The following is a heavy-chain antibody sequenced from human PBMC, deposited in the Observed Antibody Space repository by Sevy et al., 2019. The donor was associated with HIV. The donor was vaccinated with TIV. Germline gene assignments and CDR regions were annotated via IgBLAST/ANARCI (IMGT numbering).Heavy chain of an antibody. Sequence: ASVKVSCKTSGYTFINYPLNWVRQAPGQGLEWMGCIRTYNGEKRYAQKFQGRATMTTDTSTGTAYMELRSLRSDDTAVYYFARDCDGGGHYYFDYFDSWGQGTLVTVSS. CDR1: GYTFINYP. V-gene: IGHV1-18*01. J-gene: IGHJ4*02. CDR2: IRTYNGEK. D-gene: IGHD3-22*01. CDR3: ARDCDGGGHYYFDYFDS.